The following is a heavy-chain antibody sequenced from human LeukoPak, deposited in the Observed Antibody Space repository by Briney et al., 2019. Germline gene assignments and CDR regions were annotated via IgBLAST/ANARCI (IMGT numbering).Heavy chain of an antibody. V-gene: IGHV3-48*04. D-gene: IGHD6-13*01. CDR3: AREEQQLVRGGWFDP. Sequence: GGSLRLSCAASGFTFSSYSMNWIRQAPGKGLEWVSYISSSSSTIYYADSVKGRFTIFNANAKKSLYLQMNSMAAEAAADYYAAREEQQLVRGGWFDPWGQGTLVTVSS. J-gene: IGHJ5*02. CDR2: ISSSSSTI. CDR1: GFTFSSYS.